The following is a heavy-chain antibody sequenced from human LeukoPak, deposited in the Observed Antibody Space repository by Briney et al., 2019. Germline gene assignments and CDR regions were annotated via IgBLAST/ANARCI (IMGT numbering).Heavy chain of an antibody. CDR1: GGSFSGYY. Sequence: SETPSLTCAVYGGSFSGYYWSWIRQPPGKGLEWIGEINHSGSTNYNPSLKSRVTISVDTSKNQFSLKLSSVTAADTAVYYCARHRYIAAAGTGYFDYWGQGTLVTVSS. CDR3: ARHRYIAAAGTGYFDY. CDR2: INHSGST. J-gene: IGHJ4*02. V-gene: IGHV4-34*01. D-gene: IGHD6-13*01.